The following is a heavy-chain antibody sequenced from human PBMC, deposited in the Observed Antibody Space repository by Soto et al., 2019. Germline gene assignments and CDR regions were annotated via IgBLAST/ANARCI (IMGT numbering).Heavy chain of an antibody. J-gene: IGHJ4*02. V-gene: IGHV4-34*01. CDR2: INHSGST. Sequence: PSETLSLTCAVYGGSFSGYYWSWIRQPPGKGLEWIGEINHSGSTNYNPSLKSRVTISVDTSKNQFSLKLSSVTAADTAVYYCARGYYYDSSGYYPYFDYWGQGTLVTVSS. D-gene: IGHD3-22*01. CDR1: GGSFSGYY. CDR3: ARGYYYDSSGYYPYFDY.